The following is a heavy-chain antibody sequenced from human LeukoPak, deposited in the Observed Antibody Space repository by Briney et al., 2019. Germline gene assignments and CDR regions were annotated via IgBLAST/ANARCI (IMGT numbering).Heavy chain of an antibody. J-gene: IGHJ4*02. CDR2: INPNSGDT. Sequence: ASVKVSCKASGYTFTGYYIHWVRQAPGQGLEWMGWINPNSGDTNYAQKYQGRVTMTRDTSINTVYMELSRLRSDDTAVYYCARDIGSGSYYWGQGTLVTVSS. D-gene: IGHD3-10*01. CDR3: ARDIGSGSYY. V-gene: IGHV1-2*02. CDR1: GYTFTGYY.